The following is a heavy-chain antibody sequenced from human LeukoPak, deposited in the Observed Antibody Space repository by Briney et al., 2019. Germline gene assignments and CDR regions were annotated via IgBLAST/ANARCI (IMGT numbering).Heavy chain of an antibody. Sequence: GGSLRLSGAASGFTFSSYGMHWVRQAPGKWLEWVAFIRYDGSNKYYADSVKGRFTISRDNSKNTLYLQMNSLRVEDTSVYYCVSGMIEFDYWGQGTRVTVS. CDR1: GFTFSSYG. CDR2: IRYDGSNK. J-gene: IGHJ4*02. V-gene: IGHV3-30*02. D-gene: IGHD3-22*01. CDR3: VSGMIEFDY.